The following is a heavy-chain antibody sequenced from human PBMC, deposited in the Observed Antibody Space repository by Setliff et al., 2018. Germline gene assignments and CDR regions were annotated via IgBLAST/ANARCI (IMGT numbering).Heavy chain of an antibody. CDR1: GYTFTSYA. CDR3: ARDGDNYYDSSGYYLNHAFDI. V-gene: IGHV1-69*13. Sequence: GASVKVSCKASGYTFTSYAISWVRQAPGQGLEWMGGIIPILGTANYAQKFQGRVTITADESTSTAYMELSSLRSEDTAVYYCARDGDNYYDSSGYYLNHAFDIWGQGTMVTVSS. D-gene: IGHD3-22*01. J-gene: IGHJ3*02. CDR2: IIPILGTA.